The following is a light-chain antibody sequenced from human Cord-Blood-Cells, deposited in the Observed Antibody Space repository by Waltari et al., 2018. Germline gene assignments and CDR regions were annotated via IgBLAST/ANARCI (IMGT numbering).Light chain of an antibody. J-gene: IGKJ5*01. V-gene: IGKV3-20*01. CDR2: GAS. CDR3: QQYGSSPT. CDR1: QSVSSSY. Sequence: EIVLTQSPGTLSLSPGESANLSCRASQSVSSSYLAWYQQKPGQAPRLLIYGASSRATGIPDRFSGSGYGTDFTLTISRLEPEDFAVYYCQQYGSSPTFGQGTRLEIK.